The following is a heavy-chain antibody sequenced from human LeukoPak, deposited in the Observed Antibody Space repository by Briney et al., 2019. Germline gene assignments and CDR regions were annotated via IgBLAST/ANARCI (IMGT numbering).Heavy chain of an antibody. Sequence: PGGSLRLSCAASGFTFSSYAMSWVRQAPGKGLEWVSAISGSGGSTYYADSVKGRFTFSRDNSKNTLYLQMNSLRAEDTAVYYCAKALSGGAALDLFDYWGQGTLVTVSS. V-gene: IGHV3-23*01. D-gene: IGHD3-16*01. CDR3: AKALSGGAALDLFDY. J-gene: IGHJ4*02. CDR2: ISGSGGST. CDR1: GFTFSSYA.